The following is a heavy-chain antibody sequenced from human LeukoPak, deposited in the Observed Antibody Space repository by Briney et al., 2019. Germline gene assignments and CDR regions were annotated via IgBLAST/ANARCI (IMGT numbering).Heavy chain of an antibody. V-gene: IGHV3-23*01. J-gene: IGHJ4*02. CDR3: AKWGEVIGGFDY. CDR1: GFTFNNYA. D-gene: IGHD3-10*01. Sequence: PGGSLRPSCAASGFTFNNYAMSWVRQAPGKGLEWVSGINGNGDSTYYADSVKGRFTISRDNSKNTLYLQMNSLRAEDTAVYYCAKWGEVIGGFDYWGQGTLVTVSS. CDR2: INGNGDST.